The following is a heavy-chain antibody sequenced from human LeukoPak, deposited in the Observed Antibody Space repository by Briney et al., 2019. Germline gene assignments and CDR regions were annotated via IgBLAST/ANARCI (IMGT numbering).Heavy chain of an antibody. J-gene: IGHJ5*02. V-gene: IGHV3-21*01. CDR3: ARGLGRYYGITSPP. D-gene: IGHD3-10*01. CDR2: ISSSSSYI. Sequence: GGSLRLSCAASGFTFSSYSMNWVRQAPGKGLEWVSSISSSSSYIYYADSVKGRFTISRDNAKNSLYLQMNSLRAEDTAVYYCARGLGRYYGITSPPWGQGTLVTVSS. CDR1: GFTFSSYS.